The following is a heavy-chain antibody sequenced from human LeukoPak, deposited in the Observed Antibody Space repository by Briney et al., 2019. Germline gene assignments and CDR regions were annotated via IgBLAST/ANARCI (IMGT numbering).Heavy chain of an antibody. V-gene: IGHV1-69*05. CDR3: ARAPATVVTGWFDP. CDR2: IIPIFGTA. CDR1: GGTFSGYA. D-gene: IGHD4-23*01. J-gene: IGHJ5*02. Sequence: GSSVKVSCKASGGTFSGYAISWVRLAPGQGLEWMGGIIPIFGTANYAQKFQGRVTITTDESTSTAYMELSSLRSEDTAVYYCARAPATVVTGWFDPWAREPWSPSPQ.